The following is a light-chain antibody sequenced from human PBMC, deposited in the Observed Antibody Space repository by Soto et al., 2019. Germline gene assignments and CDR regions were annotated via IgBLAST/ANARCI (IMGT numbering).Light chain of an antibody. CDR1: SGHSSYA. J-gene: IGLJ3*02. CDR2: LNSDGSH. Sequence: QLVVTQSPSASASLGASVKLTCTLTSGHSSYAIAWHQQQPEKGPRFLMKLNSDGSHRRGDGIPDRFSGSSSGAERYLTISSLQSEDEADYYCQTWGTGHWVFGGGTKVTVL. V-gene: IGLV4-69*01. CDR3: QTWGTGHWV.